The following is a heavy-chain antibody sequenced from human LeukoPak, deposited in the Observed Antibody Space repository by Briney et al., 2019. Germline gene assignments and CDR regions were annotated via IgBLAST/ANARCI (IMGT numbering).Heavy chain of an antibody. J-gene: IGHJ4*02. CDR1: GYTFTGYY. Sequence: SVKVSCKASGYTFTGYYIFWVRQAPGQGLEWMGWINPKSGATNNAQRFQGRVTMTRDTSINTAYMELSRLTSDDTAVYYCATDVRDWGQGTLVTVSS. CDR3: ATDVRD. CDR2: INPKSGAT. V-gene: IGHV1-2*02.